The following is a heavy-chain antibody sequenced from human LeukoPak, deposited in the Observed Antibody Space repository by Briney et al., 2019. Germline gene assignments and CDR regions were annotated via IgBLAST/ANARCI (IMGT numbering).Heavy chain of an antibody. Sequence: ASVKVSCKDSGYTFTGYYMHWVRQAPGQGLAWMGWINPNSGGTNYAQKFQGRVTMTRDTSISTAYMELSRLRPDDTAVYYCARLLTNYYAFDIWGQGTMVTVSS. CDR2: INPNSGGT. V-gene: IGHV1-2*02. D-gene: IGHD4/OR15-4a*01. J-gene: IGHJ3*02. CDR1: GYTFTGYY. CDR3: ARLLTNYYAFDI.